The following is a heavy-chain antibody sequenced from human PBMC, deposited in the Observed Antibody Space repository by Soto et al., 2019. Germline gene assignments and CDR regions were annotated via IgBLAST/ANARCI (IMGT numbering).Heavy chain of an antibody. D-gene: IGHD3-22*01. CDR3: ARGTRYYYDSSGYYPGTDYYYYGMDV. CDR2: ISSSGSTI. CDR1: GFTFSSYE. Sequence: PGGSLRLSCAASGFTFSSYEMNWVRQAPGKGLEWVSYISSSGSTIYYADSVKGRFTISRDNAKNSLYPQMNSLRAEDTAVYYCARGTRYYYDSSGYYPGTDYYYYGMDVWGQGTTVTVSS. J-gene: IGHJ6*02. V-gene: IGHV3-48*03.